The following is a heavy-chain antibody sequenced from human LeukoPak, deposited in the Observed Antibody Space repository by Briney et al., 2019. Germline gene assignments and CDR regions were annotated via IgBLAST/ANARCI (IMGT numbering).Heavy chain of an antibody. V-gene: IGHV4-59*08. CDR2: IYHSGST. CDR3: ARRRFVRGPDVVNPFDY. J-gene: IGHJ4*02. CDR1: GGSISNYY. D-gene: IGHD2-8*01. Sequence: SETLSLTCTVSGGSISNYYWSWIRQPPGKGLEWIGYIYHSGSTNYNPSLKSRVTISVDTSKNQFSLKLSSVTAADTAVYYCARRRFVRGPDVVNPFDYWGQGTLVTVSS.